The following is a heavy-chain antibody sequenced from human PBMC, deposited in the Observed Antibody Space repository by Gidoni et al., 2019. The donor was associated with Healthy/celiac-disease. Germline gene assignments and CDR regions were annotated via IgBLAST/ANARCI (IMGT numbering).Heavy chain of an antibody. CDR2: IYPGDSDT. Sequence: EVQLVQSGAEVKKPGESLKISCKGSGYSFTSYWIGWVRQMPGKGLEWMGIIYPGDSDTRYSPSFQGQVTISADKSISTAYLQWSSLKASDTAMYYCARLSPPPYDFWSGYHFDYWGQGTLVTVSS. V-gene: IGHV5-51*03. J-gene: IGHJ4*02. CDR3: ARLSPPPYDFWSGYHFDY. CDR1: GYSFTSYW. D-gene: IGHD3-3*01.